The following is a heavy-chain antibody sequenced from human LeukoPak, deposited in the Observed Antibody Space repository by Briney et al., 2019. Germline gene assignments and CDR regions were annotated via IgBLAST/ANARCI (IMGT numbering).Heavy chain of an antibody. V-gene: IGHV3-53*01. CDR3: ARAHSSSDYFDY. Sequence: GGSLRLSCAASGFTVSSNYMNWVRQATGRGLEWVSVIYTGGSAYYADSVKGRFTISRDNSKNMLYLQMNSLRAEDTAVYYCARAHSSSDYFDYWGQGILVIASS. D-gene: IGHD6-19*01. CDR2: IYTGGSA. J-gene: IGHJ4*02. CDR1: GFTVSSNY.